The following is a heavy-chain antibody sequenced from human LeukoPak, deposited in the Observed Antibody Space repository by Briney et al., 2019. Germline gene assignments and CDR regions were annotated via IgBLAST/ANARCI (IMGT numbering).Heavy chain of an antibody. CDR3: ATGITIFGVGQYYGMDV. Sequence: ASVKVSCKASGYTFTSYYMHWVRQAPGQGLEWMGIINPSGGSTSYAQKFQGRVTMTRDTSTCTVYMELSSLRSEDTAVYYCATGITIFGVGQYYGMDVWGQGTTVTVSS. CDR1: GYTFTSYY. J-gene: IGHJ6*02. CDR2: INPSGGST. D-gene: IGHD3-3*01. V-gene: IGHV1-46*01.